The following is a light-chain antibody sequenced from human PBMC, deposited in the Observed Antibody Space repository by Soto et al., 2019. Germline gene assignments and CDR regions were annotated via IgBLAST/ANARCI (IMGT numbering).Light chain of an antibody. V-gene: IGLV1-40*01. CDR1: SSNIGAGYD. J-gene: IGLJ3*02. Sequence: QSVLTQPPSVSGAPGQRVTISCTGSSSNIGAGYDVHWYQVVPGTAPKLLIYGDTNRPSGVPDRFSGSKSGSSASLAITRLQAEDEADYYCQSYDTSLNDLEGVFGGGTKLTVL. CDR3: QSYDTSLNDLEGV. CDR2: GDT.